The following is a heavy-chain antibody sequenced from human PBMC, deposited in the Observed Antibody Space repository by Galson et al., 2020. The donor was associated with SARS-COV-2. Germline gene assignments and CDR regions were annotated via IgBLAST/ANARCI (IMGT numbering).Heavy chain of an antibody. V-gene: IGHV3-9*03. D-gene: IGHD2-21*01. Sequence: GGSLRLSCAASGFTFDDYAMHWVRQAPGKGLEWVSGISWNSGSIGYADSVKGRFTISRDNAKNSLYLQMNSLRAEDMALYYCAKEHGYSEYFDYWGQGTLVTVSS. J-gene: IGHJ4*02. CDR1: GFTFDDYA. CDR3: AKEHGYSEYFDY. CDR2: ISWNSGSI.